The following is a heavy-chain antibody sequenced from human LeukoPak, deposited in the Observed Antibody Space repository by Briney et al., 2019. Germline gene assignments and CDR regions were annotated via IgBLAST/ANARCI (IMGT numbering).Heavy chain of an antibody. Sequence: PSETLSLTCTVSGGSISSSSYYWGWIRQPPGRGLEWIGSIYYSGNTYYNPSLKSRVTISVDTSKNQFSPKLSSVTAADTAVYYCARRRTATVDFDYWGQGTLVTVSS. CDR2: IYYSGNT. V-gene: IGHV4-39*01. CDR1: GGSISSSSYY. J-gene: IGHJ4*02. CDR3: ARRRTATVDFDY. D-gene: IGHD4-23*01.